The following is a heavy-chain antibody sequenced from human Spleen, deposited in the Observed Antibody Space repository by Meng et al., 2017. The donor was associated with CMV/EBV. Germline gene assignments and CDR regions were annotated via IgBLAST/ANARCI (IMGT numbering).Heavy chain of an antibody. D-gene: IGHD3-3*01. Sequence: VKLVQSWAEVKKPGASVKVSCKASGYTFAGYYMHWVRQAPGQGLEWMGWINPNSGGTNYAQKFQGRVTMTRDTSISTAYMELSRLRSDDTAVYYCARGDTIFGVVIFDYWGQEPWSPSPQ. J-gene: IGHJ4*01. CDR1: GYTFAGYY. CDR2: INPNSGGT. V-gene: IGHV1-2*02. CDR3: ARGDTIFGVVIFDY.